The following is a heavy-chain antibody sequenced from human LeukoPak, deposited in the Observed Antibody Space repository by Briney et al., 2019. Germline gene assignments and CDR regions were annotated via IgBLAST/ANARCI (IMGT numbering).Heavy chain of an antibody. CDR2: MYYSGSPT. CDR3: AAYSRSAADS. J-gene: IGHJ4*02. V-gene: IGHV4-39*01. CDR1: GGSVNSNGSH. Sequence: PADTLSLTCTVSGGSVNSNGSHWGWIRQPPGKGLEWIGTMYYSGSPTYYNPSLRSRVTISVDTPKNQFSLRLTSLTAADTAVYFCAAYSRSAADSWGQGTLVTVSS. D-gene: IGHD2-21*01.